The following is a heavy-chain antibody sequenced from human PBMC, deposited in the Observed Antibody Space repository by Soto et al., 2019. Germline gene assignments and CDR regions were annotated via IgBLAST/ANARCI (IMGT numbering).Heavy chain of an antibody. D-gene: IGHD6-13*01. Sequence: GGSLRLSCAASGFTFSSYGMHWVRQAPGKGLEWVAVIWYDGSNKYYADSVKGRFTISRDNSKNTLYLQMNSLRAEDTAVYYCARGGPPPYSSSWHGADYWGQGTLVTVSS. J-gene: IGHJ4*02. CDR2: IWYDGSNK. V-gene: IGHV3-33*01. CDR3: ARGGPPPYSSSWHGADY. CDR1: GFTFSSYG.